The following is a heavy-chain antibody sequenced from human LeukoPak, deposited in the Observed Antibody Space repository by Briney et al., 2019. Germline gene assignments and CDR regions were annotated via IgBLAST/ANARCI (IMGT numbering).Heavy chain of an antibody. V-gene: IGHV3-23*01. J-gene: IGHJ4*02. CDR3: ARDKYYFDY. CDR2: ISGSGTST. Sequence: GGSLRLSCAASGFTFSTYAMSWVRQAPGKGLEWVSAISGSGTSTYYADSVKGRFTISRDNSKNTLYLQMNSLRAEDTAVYYCARDKYYFDYWGQGTLVTVSS. CDR1: GFTFSTYA.